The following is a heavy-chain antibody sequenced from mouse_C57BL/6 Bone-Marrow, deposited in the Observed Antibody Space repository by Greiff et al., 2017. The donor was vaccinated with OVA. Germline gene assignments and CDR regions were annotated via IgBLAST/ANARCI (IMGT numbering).Heavy chain of an antibody. CDR3: ARGVITTARGFAY. CDR2: IFPGSGST. D-gene: IGHD1-1*01. J-gene: IGHJ3*01. CDR1: GYTFTDYY. V-gene: IGHV1-75*01. Sequence: VKLMESGPELVKPGASVKISCKASGYTFTDYYINWVKQRPGQGLEWIGWIFPGSGSTYYNEKFKGKATLTVDKSSSTAYMLLSSLTSEDSAVYFCARGVITTARGFAYWGQGTLVTVSA.